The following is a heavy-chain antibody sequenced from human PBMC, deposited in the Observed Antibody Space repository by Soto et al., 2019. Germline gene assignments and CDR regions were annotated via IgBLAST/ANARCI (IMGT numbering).Heavy chain of an antibody. CDR3: ARYTAGKPRFGNFDY. Sequence: PSETLSLTCTVSGGSISSSSYYWGWIRQPPGKGLEWIGSIYHSGSTYYNPSLTSRVTISVDRSKNQFSLKLSSVTAADTAMYYCARYTAGKPRFGNFDYWGQGTLVTVSS. CDR2: IYHSGST. V-gene: IGHV4-39*07. CDR1: GGSISSSSYY. D-gene: IGHD5-18*01. J-gene: IGHJ4*02.